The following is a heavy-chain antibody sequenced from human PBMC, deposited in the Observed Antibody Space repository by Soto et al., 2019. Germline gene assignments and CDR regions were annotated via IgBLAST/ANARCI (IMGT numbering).Heavy chain of an antibody. CDR1: GYSFTSYW. J-gene: IGHJ4*02. CDR3: ARHTLNHYYDILTGYLPDY. CDR2: IYPGDSDT. Sequence: PGESLKISCKGSGYSFTSYWIGWVRQMPGKGLEWMGIIYPGDSDTRYSPSFQGQVTISADKSISTAYLQWSSLKASDTAMYYCARHTLNHYYDILTGYLPDYWGQGTLVTVSS. D-gene: IGHD3-9*01. V-gene: IGHV5-51*01.